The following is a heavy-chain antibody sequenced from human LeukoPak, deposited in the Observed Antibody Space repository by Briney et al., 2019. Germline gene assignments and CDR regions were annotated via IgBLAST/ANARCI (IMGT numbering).Heavy chain of an antibody. Sequence: ASVKVSCKASGYSFTGYYMHWVRQAPGQGLEWMGWIIPNGGVTNYAQKFQGRVTLTRDTSISTAYMELSRLTSDDTAVYYCARDLGRDGSGWYPYHDYWGQGTRVTVSS. V-gene: IGHV1-2*02. J-gene: IGHJ4*02. CDR3: ARDLGRDGSGWYPYHDY. CDR1: GYSFTGYY. CDR2: IIPNGGVT. D-gene: IGHD6-19*01.